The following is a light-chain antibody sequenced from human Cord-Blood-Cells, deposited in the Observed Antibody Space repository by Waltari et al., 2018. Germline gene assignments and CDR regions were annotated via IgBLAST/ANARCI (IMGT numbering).Light chain of an antibody. V-gene: IGKV1-39*01. Sequence: DIHMTQSPSSLPASVGYRVTITSRASQSISSYLNWYQQKPGKAPKLLIYAASSLQSGVPSRFSGSGSWTEFTLTISSLQPEDFATYYCQQSFSTPYTFCQGTKLEIK. J-gene: IGKJ2*01. CDR2: AAS. CDR1: QSISSY. CDR3: QQSFSTPYT.